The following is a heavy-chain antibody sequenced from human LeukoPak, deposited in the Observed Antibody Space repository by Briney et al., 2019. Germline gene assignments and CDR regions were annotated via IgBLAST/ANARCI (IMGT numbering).Heavy chain of an antibody. CDR3: AKGGRGYSGYDLDY. D-gene: IGHD5-12*01. Sequence: GGSLRLSCAASGFTFSSYGMHSVRQAPGNRLEGVAFIRYDGSNKYYADSVKGRFTISRDNSKNTLYLQMNSLRAEDTAVYYCAKGGRGYSGYDLDYWGQGTLVTVSS. CDR1: GFTFSSYG. J-gene: IGHJ4*02. CDR2: IRYDGSNK. V-gene: IGHV3-30*02.